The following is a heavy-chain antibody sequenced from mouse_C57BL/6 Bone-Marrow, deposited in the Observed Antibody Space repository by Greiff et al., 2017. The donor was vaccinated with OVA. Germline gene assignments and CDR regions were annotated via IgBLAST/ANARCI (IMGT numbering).Heavy chain of an antibody. J-gene: IGHJ3*01. D-gene: IGHD2-3*01. CDR2: ITHSGET. Sequence: VQVVESGPGLVKPSQSLYLTCSITGFPITSGYYWIWIRQPPGKPLEWMGYITHSGETFYNPSLQSPISITRETSKNPFFLQLNSVTTEDTAMYYCAGGYYDGYPWFADWGQGTLVTVSA. V-gene: IGHV12-3*01. CDR3: AGGYYDGYPWFAD. CDR1: GFPITSGYY.